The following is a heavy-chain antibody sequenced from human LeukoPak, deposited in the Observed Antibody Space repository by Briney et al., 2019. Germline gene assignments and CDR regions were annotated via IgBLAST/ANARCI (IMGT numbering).Heavy chain of an antibody. CDR1: GFTFSSYA. Sequence: GGSLRLSCAASGFTFSSYAMSWVRQAPGKGLEWVSAISGSGGSTYYADSVKGRFTISRDNSKNTLYLQMNSLRAEDTAVYYCAKGLDTIFGVVTIPYYFDYWGQGTLVTVSS. CDR3: AKGLDTIFGVVTIPYYFDY. V-gene: IGHV3-23*01. J-gene: IGHJ4*02. CDR2: ISGSGGST. D-gene: IGHD3-3*01.